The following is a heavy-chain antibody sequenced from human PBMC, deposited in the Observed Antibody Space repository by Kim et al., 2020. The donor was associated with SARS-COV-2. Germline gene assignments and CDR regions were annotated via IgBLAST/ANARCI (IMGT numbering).Heavy chain of an antibody. D-gene: IGHD7-27*01. V-gene: IGHV1-18*01. J-gene: IGHJ5*02. CDR2: T. Sequence: TNYAQKLQCRVTMTTDTSTSTAYMELRSLRSDDTAVYYCARDGDLGWFDPWGQGTLVTVSS. CDR3: ARDGDLGWFDP.